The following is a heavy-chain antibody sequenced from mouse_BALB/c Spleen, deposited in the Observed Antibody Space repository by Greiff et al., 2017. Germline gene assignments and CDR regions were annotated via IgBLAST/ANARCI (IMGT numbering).Heavy chain of an antibody. CDR3: AREGGNFLAY. D-gene: IGHD2-1*01. CDR1: GYSFTDYI. V-gene: IGHV1-39*01. CDR2: INPYYGST. J-gene: IGHJ3*01. Sequence: VQLQQTGPELVKPGASVKISCKASGYSFTDYIMLWVKQSHGKSLEWIGNINPYYGSTSYNLKFKGKATLTVDKSSSTAYMQLNSLTSEDSAVYYCAREGGNFLAYWGQGTLVTVSA.